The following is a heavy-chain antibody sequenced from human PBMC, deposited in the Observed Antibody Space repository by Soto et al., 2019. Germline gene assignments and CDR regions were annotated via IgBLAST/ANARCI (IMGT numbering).Heavy chain of an antibody. V-gene: IGHV4-39*01. CDR3: VSQRTTVPTQAYFDY. D-gene: IGHD4-17*01. CDR1: GGSVTNSSYY. Sequence: RSLTCTVSGGSVTNSSYYWGWIRQSPGKGLEWIGSVYYRGRSYSKSSVKSRVTISVDTSKDRFSLSLNSVTASDTAVYFCVSQRTTVPTQAYFDYWGPGALVTVSS. CDR2: VYYRGRS. J-gene: IGHJ4*02.